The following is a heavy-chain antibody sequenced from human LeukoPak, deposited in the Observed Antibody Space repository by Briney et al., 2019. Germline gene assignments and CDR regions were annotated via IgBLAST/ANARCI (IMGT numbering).Heavy chain of an antibody. V-gene: IGHV5-51*01. D-gene: IGHD3-10*01. CDR2: IYPGDSDT. CDR3: ARHGYGSGSYDWYFDL. Sequence: GESLKISFKGSGYSFTSYWIGWGRQMPGKGLEWMGIIYPGDSDTRYSPSFQGQVTISADKSISTAYLQWSSLKASDTAMYYCARHGYGSGSYDWYFDLWGRGTLVTVSS. CDR1: GYSFTSYW. J-gene: IGHJ2*01.